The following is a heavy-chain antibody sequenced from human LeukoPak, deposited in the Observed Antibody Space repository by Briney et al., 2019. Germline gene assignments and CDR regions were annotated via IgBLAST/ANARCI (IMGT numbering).Heavy chain of an antibody. V-gene: IGHV3-21*04. CDR2: ISSSSSYI. CDR1: GFTFSSYT. D-gene: IGHD1-1*01. CDR3: ARDGTAQY. J-gene: IGHJ4*02. Sequence: GGSLRLSCAVSGFTFSSYTMNWVRQAPGKGLEWVSSISSSSSYIFHADSVKGRFTISRDNAKNSLYLHMNSLTAEDTAVYYCARDGTAQYWGQGTLVTVSS.